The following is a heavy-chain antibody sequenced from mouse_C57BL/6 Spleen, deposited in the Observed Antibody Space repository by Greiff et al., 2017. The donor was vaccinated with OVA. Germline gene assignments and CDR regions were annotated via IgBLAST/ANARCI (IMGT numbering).Heavy chain of an antibody. D-gene: IGHD4-1*01. CDR3: AHWDEGY. CDR2: IYPGSGNT. CDR1: GYTFTSYG. Sequence: QVQLKESGAELARPGASVKLSCKASGYTFTSYGISWVKQRPGQGLEWIGVIYPGSGNTYYNEQLKGKATLTAEKSSSTAYMELRSLTSEDSAIYFCAHWDEGYWGQGTTLTVSS. V-gene: IGHV1-81*01. J-gene: IGHJ2*01.